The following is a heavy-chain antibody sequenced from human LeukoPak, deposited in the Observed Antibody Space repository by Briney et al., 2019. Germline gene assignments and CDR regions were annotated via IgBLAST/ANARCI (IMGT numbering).Heavy chain of an antibody. D-gene: IGHD3-10*01. CDR1: GGSISNAY. J-gene: IGHJ5*02. Sequence: PSETLSLTCTVSGGSISNAYWQWIRQPPGKGLEWIGYIYNSGSNNYNPSLKSRVTISVDTSKNQFSLKLTSVTAADTAVYYCATRGSWGQGTLVTVSS. V-gene: IGHV4-59*08. CDR3: ATRGS. CDR2: IYNSGSN.